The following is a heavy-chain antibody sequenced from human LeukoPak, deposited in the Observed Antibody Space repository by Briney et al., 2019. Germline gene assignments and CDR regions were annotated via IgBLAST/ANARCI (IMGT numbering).Heavy chain of an antibody. Sequence: XETLSLTCSVSGGSISSYYWSWIRQPPGKGLEWIGYIYYTGSTNYNPSLKSRVTISVDTSQNQFSLNLSSVTAADTAVYYCARRVGAPRDAFDIWGQGTTVTVSS. CDR3: ARRVGAPRDAFDI. J-gene: IGHJ3*02. CDR1: GGSISSYY. D-gene: IGHD1-26*01. V-gene: IGHV4-59*08. CDR2: IYYTGST.